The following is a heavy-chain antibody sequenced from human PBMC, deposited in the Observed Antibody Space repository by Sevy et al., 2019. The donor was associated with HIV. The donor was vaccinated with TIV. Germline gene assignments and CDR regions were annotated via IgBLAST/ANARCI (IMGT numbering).Heavy chain of an antibody. D-gene: IGHD4-4*01. J-gene: IGHJ4*02. CDR1: SGSFSAYY. V-gene: IGHV4-34*01. CDR2: INHSGST. Sequence: GSLRLSCAVYSGSFSAYYWSWIRQPPGKGLEWIGEINHSGSTNYNPSLKSRVTISLHTSKNQFSLKLTSVTAADTAVYYCARGVTVTTVPYYFDYWGQGTLVTVSS. CDR3: ARGVTVTTVPYYFDY.